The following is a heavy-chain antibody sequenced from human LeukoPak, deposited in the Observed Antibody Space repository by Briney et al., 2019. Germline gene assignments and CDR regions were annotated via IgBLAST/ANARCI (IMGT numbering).Heavy chain of an antibody. CDR2: IYDSGST. CDR1: GASIRSGDYY. CDR3: ARDCSGGSCYGAFDI. V-gene: IGHV4-30-4*01. J-gene: IGHJ3*02. D-gene: IGHD2-15*01. Sequence: SETLSLTCTVSGASIRSGDYYWSWIRQPPGKGLEWIGYIYDSGSTYYNPSLKSRITISVDTSGNRFSLKLSSVTATDTAVYYCARDCSGGSCYGAFDIWGQGAMVTVSS.